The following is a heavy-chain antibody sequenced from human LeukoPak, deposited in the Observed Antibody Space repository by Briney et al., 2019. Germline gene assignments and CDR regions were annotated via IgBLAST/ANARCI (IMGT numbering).Heavy chain of an antibody. CDR3: ARAKWELLHYYYYSYMDV. CDR2: IIPIFGTA. V-gene: IGHV1-69*13. Sequence: VKVSCKASGGTFSSYAISWVRQAPGQGLEWMGGIIPIFGTANYAQKFQGRVTITTDESTSTAYMGLSSLRSEDTAVYYCARAKWELLHYYYYSYMDVWGKGTPVTVSS. CDR1: GGTFSSYA. D-gene: IGHD1-26*01. J-gene: IGHJ6*03.